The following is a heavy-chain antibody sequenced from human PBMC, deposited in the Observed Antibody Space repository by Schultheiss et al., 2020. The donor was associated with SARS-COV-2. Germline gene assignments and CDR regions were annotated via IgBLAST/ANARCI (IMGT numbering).Heavy chain of an antibody. CDR3: EAGDSGGYFHH. J-gene: IGHJ1*01. Sequence: SVKVSCKASGFTFTSSAVQWVRQARGQRLEWIGWIVVGSGNTNYAQKFQERVTITRDMSTVTAYMELSSLRSEDTAVYYCEAGDSGGYFHHWGQGTLVTVSS. CDR2: IVVGSGNT. D-gene: IGHD4-17*01. V-gene: IGHV1-58*01. CDR1: GFTFTSSA.